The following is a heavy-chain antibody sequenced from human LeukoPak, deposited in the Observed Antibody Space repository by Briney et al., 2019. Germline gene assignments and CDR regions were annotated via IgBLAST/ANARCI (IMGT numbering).Heavy chain of an antibody. Sequence: PSETLSLTCTVSGGSISSGGYYWSWIRQHPGEGLEWIGYIYYSGSTYYNPSLKSRVTISVDTSKNQFSLKLSSVTAADTAVYYCARWYSGSYRPTYYYYGMDVWGQGTTVTVSS. CDR1: GGSISSGGYY. CDR3: ARWYSGSYRPTYYYYGMDV. D-gene: IGHD1-26*01. J-gene: IGHJ6*02. CDR2: IYYSGST. V-gene: IGHV4-31*03.